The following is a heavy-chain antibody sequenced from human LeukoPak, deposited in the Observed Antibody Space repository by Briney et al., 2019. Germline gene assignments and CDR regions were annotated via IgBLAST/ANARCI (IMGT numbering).Heavy chain of an antibody. J-gene: IGHJ3*02. D-gene: IGHD6-13*01. CDR1: GFTFSDYY. V-gene: IGHV3-11*01. CDR3: ARLPGYSSSWYKGDAFDI. Sequence: PGGSLRLSCAASGFTFSDYYMSWIRQAPGEGLEWVSYISSSGSTIYYADSVKGRFTISRDNAKNSLYLQMNSLRAEDTAVYYCARLPGYSSSWYKGDAFDIWGQGTMVTVSS. CDR2: ISSSGSTI.